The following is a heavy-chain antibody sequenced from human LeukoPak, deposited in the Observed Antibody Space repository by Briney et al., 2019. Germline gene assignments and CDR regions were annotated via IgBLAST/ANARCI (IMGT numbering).Heavy chain of an antibody. CDR3: TREISGWYRAGTNYFDY. V-gene: IGHV3-15*01. J-gene: IGHJ4*01. D-gene: IGHD6-19*01. CDR2: IKSKTDGGTT. CDR1: GFTFSNAW. Sequence: GGSLRLSCAASGFTFSNAWMSWVRQAPGKGLEWVGRIKSKTDGGTTDYAAPVKGRFTISRDDSKNTLYLQMNSLKTEDTAVYYCTREISGWYRAGTNYFDYWGXXXXXTVXS.